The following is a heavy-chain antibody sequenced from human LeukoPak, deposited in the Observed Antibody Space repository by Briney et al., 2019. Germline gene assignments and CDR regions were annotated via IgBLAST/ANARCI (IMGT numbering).Heavy chain of an antibody. CDR1: GFTVSSNY. J-gene: IGHJ4*02. D-gene: IGHD3-22*01. V-gene: IGHV3-23*01. CDR3: AKDRYYESGGNEDY. Sequence: GGSLRLSCAASGFTVSSNYMSWVRQAPAKGLEWVSTISGTGGRTYYADSVKGRFTISRDNSKNTLYLQMNSLRAEDTAVYYCAKDRYYESGGNEDYWGQGTLVTVSS. CDR2: ISGTGGRT.